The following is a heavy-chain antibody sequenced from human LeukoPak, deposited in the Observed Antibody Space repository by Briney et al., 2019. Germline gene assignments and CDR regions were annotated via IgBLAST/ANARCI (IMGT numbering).Heavy chain of an antibody. J-gene: IGHJ4*02. V-gene: IGHV3-21*01. CDR1: GFIFSSYG. D-gene: IGHD6-6*01. Sequence: GGSLRLSCVGSGFIFSSYGMNWVRQAPGKGLEWVSSISSGNTYTNYADSVKGRFTISRDNAKKSVYLQMNSLRAEDTAVYFCARDDRAARLDSWGQGTPVTVSS. CDR2: ISSGNTYT. CDR3: ARDDRAARLDS.